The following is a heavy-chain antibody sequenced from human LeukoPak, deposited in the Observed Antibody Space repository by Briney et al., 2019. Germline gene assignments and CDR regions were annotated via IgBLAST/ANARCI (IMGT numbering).Heavy chain of an antibody. CDR2: IFYSGRT. V-gene: IGHV4-39*07. CDR1: GGYISSSNYY. Sequence: SETLSLTCTVSGGYISSSNYYWVWIRQPPGKGLEWVASIFYSGRTYFNPSLKSRVTILVDTSKNQFSLKLSSVTAADTAMYYCARGLEQPNAKNFDYWGQGTLVTVSS. CDR3: ARGLEQPNAKNFDY. D-gene: IGHD3-3*01. J-gene: IGHJ4*02.